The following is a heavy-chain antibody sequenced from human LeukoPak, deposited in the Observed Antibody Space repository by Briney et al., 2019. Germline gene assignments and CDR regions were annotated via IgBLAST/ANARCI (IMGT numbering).Heavy chain of an antibody. Sequence: ASVKVSCKASGYIFTDYYMHWVRQAPGQGLEWMGWINPNSGVTNYAQKLQGRVTMTRDTSISTLYMELTRLRSDDTAVYYCARDGGFDYWGQGTLVTVSS. J-gene: IGHJ4*02. CDR1: GYIFTDYY. V-gene: IGHV1-2*02. CDR3: ARDGGFDY. D-gene: IGHD3-16*01. CDR2: INPNSGVT.